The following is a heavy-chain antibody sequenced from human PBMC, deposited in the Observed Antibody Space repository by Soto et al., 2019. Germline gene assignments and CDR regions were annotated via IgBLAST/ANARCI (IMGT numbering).Heavy chain of an antibody. CDR3: ARVAAFWSNYGYYDSGMDV. CDR2: VSSTGST. V-gene: IGHV4-4*08. D-gene: IGHD3-3*01. Sequence: SETLPLTCSVSSNSYHLTWIRQSPGRGLEWIGEVSSTGSTRYNPSLKSRVTISVDSSKTQFTLKLTSVTAADTAVYYCARVAAFWSNYGYYDSGMDVWGQGNTVTVSS. CDR1: SNSYH. J-gene: IGHJ6*02.